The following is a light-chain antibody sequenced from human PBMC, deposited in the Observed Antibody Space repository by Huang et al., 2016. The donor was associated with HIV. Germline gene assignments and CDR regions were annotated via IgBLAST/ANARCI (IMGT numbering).Light chain of an antibody. CDR1: PSVSGAY. V-gene: IGKV3-20*01. Sequence: EIVLTQSPGTLSVSPGERATLSCRASPSVSGAYLAWYQQRPGQAPRLLIYGASSRATGIPDRVSGSGSGTDFTLTISRLESEDFAVYYCQQYGSSPTFGQGTKVDIK. J-gene: IGKJ1*01. CDR3: QQYGSSPT. CDR2: GAS.